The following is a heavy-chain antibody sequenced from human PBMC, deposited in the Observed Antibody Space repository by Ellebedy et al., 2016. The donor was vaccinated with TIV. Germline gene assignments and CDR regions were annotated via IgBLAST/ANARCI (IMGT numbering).Heavy chain of an antibody. D-gene: IGHD2-2*01. CDR3: ARRPLGPCSRASCYELDY. CDR1: GGSFSGYY. V-gene: IGHV4-34*01. CDR2: INDSGST. J-gene: IGHJ4*02. Sequence: MPSETLSLTCAASGGSFSGYYWGWIRQSPGKGLEWIGEINDSGSTNYNPSLKTRVTMFVDTSKNHFSLYVSSVTAADTAVYYCARRPLGPCSRASCYELDYWGQGTLVTVSS.